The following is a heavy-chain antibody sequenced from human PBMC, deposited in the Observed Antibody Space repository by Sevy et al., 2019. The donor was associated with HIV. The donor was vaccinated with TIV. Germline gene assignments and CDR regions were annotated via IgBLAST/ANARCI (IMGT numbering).Heavy chain of an antibody. J-gene: IGHJ4*02. CDR2: INQDGSQK. D-gene: IGHD2-21*01. CDR3: ARELCPGDY. V-gene: IGHV3-7*01. Sequence: GRSLRLSCAASGFTFSDYYMGWVRKAPGKGLEWLANINQDGSQKNYVDSVKGRFTISRDNAKNSLSLQMNSLRVDDTAVYYCARELCPGDYWGQGTQVTVSS. CDR1: GFTFSDYY.